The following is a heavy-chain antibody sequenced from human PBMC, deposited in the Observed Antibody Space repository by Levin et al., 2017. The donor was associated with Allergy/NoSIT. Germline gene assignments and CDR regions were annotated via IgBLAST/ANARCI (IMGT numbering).Heavy chain of an antibody. Sequence: PGGSLRLSCAASGFTFKSYAMHWVRQAPGKGLEWVASIPHDGSNQYYADSVKGRFTISRDNSKNTLWLQMNSLRSDDTSLYYCARGGRWLDRAFDYWGQGTLVTFSS. V-gene: IGHV3-30*04. CDR1: GFTFKSYA. J-gene: IGHJ4*02. D-gene: IGHD6-19*01. CDR3: ARGGRWLDRAFDY. CDR2: IPHDGSNQ.